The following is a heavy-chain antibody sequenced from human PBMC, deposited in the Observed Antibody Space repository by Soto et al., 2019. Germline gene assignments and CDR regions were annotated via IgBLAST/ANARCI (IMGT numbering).Heavy chain of an antibody. CDR2: IYGNGGGT. CDR1: GFTFSTYS. CDR3: ARERGSGWTFDY. J-gene: IGHJ4*02. Sequence: GGSLRLSCAGSGFTFSTYSMNWVRQAPGKGLEWVSGIYGNGGGTFYADSVKGRFTISRDNSKNTLYLQMHSLRAEDAAVYYCARERGSGWTFDYWGQGTLVTVSS. D-gene: IGHD6-19*01. V-gene: IGHV3-23*01.